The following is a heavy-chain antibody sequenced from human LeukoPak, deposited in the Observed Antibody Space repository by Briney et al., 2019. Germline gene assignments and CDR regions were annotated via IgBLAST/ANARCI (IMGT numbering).Heavy chain of an antibody. CDR2: INPSSGST. Sequence: GASVKVPCKASGYTFTSYYMHWVRQAPGQGLEWMGIINPSSGSTSYAQKFQGRVTMTRDTSTSTVYMELSSLRSEDTAVYYCARDQVGAGVVISYYYYGMDVWGQGTTVTVSS. CDR3: ARDQVGAGVVISYYYYGMDV. J-gene: IGHJ6*02. V-gene: IGHV1-46*01. D-gene: IGHD3-3*01. CDR1: GYTFTSYY.